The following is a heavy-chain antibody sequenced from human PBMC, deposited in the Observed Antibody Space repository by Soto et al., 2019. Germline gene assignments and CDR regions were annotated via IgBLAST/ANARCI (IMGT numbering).Heavy chain of an antibody. CDR3: ARDRGLTFDY. Sequence: QVQLVQSGAEEKKPGASVKVSCKASGYTFTSYAMHWVRQAPGQRLEWMGWINPGNGNTKYSQKFQGRVTITRDTSASTAYMELSSLRSEDTAVYYCARDRGLTFDYWGQGTLVTVSS. V-gene: IGHV1-3*05. J-gene: IGHJ4*02. CDR1: GYTFTSYA. D-gene: IGHD3-10*01. CDR2: INPGNGNT.